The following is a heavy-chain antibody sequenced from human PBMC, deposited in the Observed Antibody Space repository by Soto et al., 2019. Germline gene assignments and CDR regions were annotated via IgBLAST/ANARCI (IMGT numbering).Heavy chain of an antibody. CDR1: GVTFRNCA. D-gene: IGHD1-1*01. V-gene: IGHV3-23*01. CDR3: AKGGDNANYYMDV. Sequence: EVQLLESGGGLVQPGGSLRLSCAASGVTFRNCAVTWVRQAPGKGLEWVSDISASGGNRNYANSVKGRFTISRDISKNTLYLQMDSLRAEDTAVYYCAKGGDNANYYMDVWGKGTTVTVSS. CDR2: ISASGGNR. J-gene: IGHJ6*03.